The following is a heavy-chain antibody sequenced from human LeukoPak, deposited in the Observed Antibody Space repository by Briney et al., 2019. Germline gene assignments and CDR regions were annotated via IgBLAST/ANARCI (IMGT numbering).Heavy chain of an antibody. Sequence: PAESLTLSCAASGFTFSNAWRNWVRQPPGKGLEWIGRIESKTDGGTTDYAAPVKGRFTISVVDSKNTLYLQMNSLKAEDTAVYYCTTDILYGGASFDPWGQGTLVTVSS. CDR3: TTDILYGGASFDP. CDR2: IESKTDGGTT. J-gene: IGHJ5*02. V-gene: IGHV3-15*04. D-gene: IGHD3-10*01. CDR1: GFTFSNAW.